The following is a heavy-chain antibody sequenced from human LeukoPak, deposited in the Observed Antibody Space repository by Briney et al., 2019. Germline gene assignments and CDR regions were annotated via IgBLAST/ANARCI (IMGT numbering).Heavy chain of an antibody. CDR3: ARHSRASYYYDSSGYYYPDF. CDR2: IDPSDSYT. CDR1: GYGFTSYR. D-gene: IGHD3-22*01. J-gene: IGHJ4*02. Sequence: GESLRISCKGSGYGFTSYRISWVRQMPGKGLEWMGRIDPSDSYTNYSPSFQGHVTIPADKSITTAYLQWSSLKASDTAMYYCARHSRASYYYDSSGYYYPDFWGQGTLVTVSS. V-gene: IGHV5-10-1*01.